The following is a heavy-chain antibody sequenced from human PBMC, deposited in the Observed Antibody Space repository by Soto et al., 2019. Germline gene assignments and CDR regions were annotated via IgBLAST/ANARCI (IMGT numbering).Heavy chain of an antibody. J-gene: IGHJ6*02. CDR3: AKDTATAITSYYFYGMDV. CDR2: ISYDGRNK. CDR1: GFIFSTYG. V-gene: IGHV3-30*18. D-gene: IGHD5-12*01. Sequence: QMQLVESGGGVVQPGRSLRVSCEASGFIFSTYGMHWVRQAPGKGLXXXXVISYDGRNKYYADSVRGRFTISRDNSKNTLHLQMNXLXGEDTAVYYCAKDTATAITSYYFYGMDVWGQGTTVTVSS.